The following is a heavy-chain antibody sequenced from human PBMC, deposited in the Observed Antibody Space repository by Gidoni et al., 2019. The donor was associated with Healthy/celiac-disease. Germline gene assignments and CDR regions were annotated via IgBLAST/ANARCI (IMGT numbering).Heavy chain of an antibody. CDR2: IGSSSSYI. D-gene: IGHD6-13*01. CDR3: ASGIAAVDWFDP. V-gene: IGHV3-21*01. J-gene: IGHJ5*02. Sequence: EVQLVESGGGLVKPGGSLRLSCAASGFTFSSYSMNWVRQAPGKGLEWVSSIGSSSSYIYDADSVKGRFTISRDNAKNSLYLQMNSLRAEDTAVYYCASGIAAVDWFDPWGQGTLVTVSS. CDR1: GFTFSSYS.